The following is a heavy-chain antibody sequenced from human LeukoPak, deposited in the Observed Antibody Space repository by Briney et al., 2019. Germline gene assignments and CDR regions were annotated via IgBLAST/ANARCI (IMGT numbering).Heavy chain of an antibody. V-gene: IGHV1-18*01. CDR2: ISGYNGNT. CDR3: ARDSGGYTPI. CDR1: GYSFPSYD. D-gene: IGHD3-22*01. Sequence: GASVKVSCKASGYSFPSYDITWVRQAPGQGLEWMGRISGYNGNTKYAQKFQGRVTMTTDTSTSTAYMDLRGLRSDDTAVYYCARDSGGYTPIWGQGSMVTVSS. J-gene: IGHJ3*02.